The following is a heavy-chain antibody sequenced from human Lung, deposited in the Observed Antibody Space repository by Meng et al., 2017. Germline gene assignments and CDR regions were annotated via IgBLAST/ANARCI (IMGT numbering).Heavy chain of an antibody. CDR3: ARDEDISAAGKLFGDY. CDR1: GYTFPDYW. CDR2: INPKSGDT. Sequence: QLVKLGAEVKKPGASVKVSCKASGYTFPDYWLHWVRRAPGQGLEWMGRINPKSGDTHYAQRFQGRVTMTGDTSISTAYMELSGLRSDDTAMYYCARDEDISAAGKLFGDYWGQGTLVTVSS. J-gene: IGHJ4*02. D-gene: IGHD6-13*01. V-gene: IGHV1-2*06.